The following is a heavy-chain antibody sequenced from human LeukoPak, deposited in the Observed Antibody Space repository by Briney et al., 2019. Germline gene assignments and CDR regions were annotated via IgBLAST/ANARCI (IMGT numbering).Heavy chain of an antibody. CDR1: GFTFSNAW. CDR3: ARDDCSSISCYHNWFDP. V-gene: IGHV3-7*01. J-gene: IGHJ5*02. Sequence: GGSLRLSCAASGFTFSNAWMSWVRQAPGKGLEWVANIKQDGSEKYYVDSVKGRFTISRDNAKNSLYLQMNSLRAEDTAVYYCARDDCSSISCYHNWFDPWGQGTLVTVSS. D-gene: IGHD2-2*01. CDR2: IKQDGSEK.